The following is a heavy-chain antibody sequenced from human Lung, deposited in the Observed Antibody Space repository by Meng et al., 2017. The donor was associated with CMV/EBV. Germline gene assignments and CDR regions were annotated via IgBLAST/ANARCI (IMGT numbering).Heavy chain of an antibody. V-gene: IGHV1-2*06. CDR1: GDRFTGYY. CDR2: IDSNSGGT. Sequence: SVKVSXKASGDRFTGYYIHWLRQAPGQGLEWMGRIDSNSGGTKYPQKFQGGVSMTRDTSISTAYMELNRLTSDDTALYYCARSRAYCGSDCQPPDYWGQGTXVTVSS. J-gene: IGHJ4*02. CDR3: ARSRAYCGSDCQPPDY. D-gene: IGHD2-21*01.